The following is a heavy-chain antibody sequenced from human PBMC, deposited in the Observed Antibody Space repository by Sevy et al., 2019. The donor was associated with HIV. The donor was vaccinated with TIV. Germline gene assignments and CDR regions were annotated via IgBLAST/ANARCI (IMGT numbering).Heavy chain of an antibody. D-gene: IGHD4-4*01. Sequence: GGSLRLSCAASGFTFSNYALSWVRQAPGKGLEWVSAVSGSGGKTYYADSVKGRLTISRDTSNNTLFLHMNSLRAEDTAVYYCATHRRRDGYSYGAFDIWGQGTMVTVSS. CDR2: VSGSGGKT. J-gene: IGHJ3*02. V-gene: IGHV3-23*01. CDR3: ATHRRRDGYSYGAFDI. CDR1: GFTFSNYA.